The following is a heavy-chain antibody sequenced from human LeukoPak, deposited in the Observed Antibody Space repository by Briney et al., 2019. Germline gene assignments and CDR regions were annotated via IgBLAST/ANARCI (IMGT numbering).Heavy chain of an antibody. V-gene: IGHV1-2*02. J-gene: IGHJ4*02. Sequence: GASVEVSCKPSGYTFTGYYMHWMRQAPRQGLEWVGWINLNSGDTNYAQKFQGRVTITRDTSISTAYMELRRLRSDDTAVYYCASWAGGNAPVASFDYWGQGTLVTVSS. D-gene: IGHD1-14*01. CDR1: GYTFTGYY. CDR3: ASWAGGNAPVASFDY. CDR2: INLNSGDT.